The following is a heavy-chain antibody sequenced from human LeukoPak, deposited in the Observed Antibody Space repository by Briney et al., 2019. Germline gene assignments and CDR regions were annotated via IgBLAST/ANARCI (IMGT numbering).Heavy chain of an antibody. CDR3: ARGVYDSSGYYSYFDY. CDR1: GFTFSSYD. CDR2: IGTAGDP. J-gene: IGHJ4*02. Sequence: GGSLRLSCAASGFTFSSYDMHWVRQATEKGLEWVSAIGTAGDPYYPGSVKGRFTISRENAKNSLYLQMNSLRAGDTAVYYCARGVYDSSGYYSYFDYWGQGTLVTVSS. V-gene: IGHV3-13*05. D-gene: IGHD3-22*01.